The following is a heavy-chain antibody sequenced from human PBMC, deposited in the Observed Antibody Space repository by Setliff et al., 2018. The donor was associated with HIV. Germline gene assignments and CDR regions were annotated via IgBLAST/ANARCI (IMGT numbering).Heavy chain of an antibody. J-gene: IGHJ3*02. Sequence: GGSLRLSCAASGFIFSSYEMTWVRQAPGRGLEYVAGMNRDGREKLYADSVKGRFSISRDNAKNSLYPQMSSLRTEDTAVYFCARDPAFGAFDIWGQGTMVTVSS. CDR3: ARDPAFGAFDI. V-gene: IGHV3-7*04. CDR2: MNRDGREK. CDR1: GFIFSSYE. D-gene: IGHD3-10*01.